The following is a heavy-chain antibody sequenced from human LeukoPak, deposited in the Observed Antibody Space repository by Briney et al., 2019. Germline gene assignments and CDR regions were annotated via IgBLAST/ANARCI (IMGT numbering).Heavy chain of an antibody. Sequence: PGGSLRLSCAASGFTFSSYAMSWVRQAPGKGLEWVSAISGSGGSTYYADSVKGRFTISRDNSKNTLYLQMNSLRAEDTAVYYCAKDQQDYYDSSGYYLDYWGQGTLVTVSS. CDR3: AKDQQDYYDSSGYYLDY. CDR2: ISGSGGST. CDR1: GFTFSSYA. V-gene: IGHV3-23*01. D-gene: IGHD3-22*01. J-gene: IGHJ4*02.